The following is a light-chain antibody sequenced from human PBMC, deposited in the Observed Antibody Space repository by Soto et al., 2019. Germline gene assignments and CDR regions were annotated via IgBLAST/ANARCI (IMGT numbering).Light chain of an antibody. CDR3: SSHTGSSSLEVV. CDR1: SSDVGGYNH. V-gene: IGLV2-14*01. Sequence: QSALTQPASVSGSPGQSITISCTGTSSDVGGYNHVSWYQQHPDKAPKLIIYEVSNRPSGVSNRFSGSKSGNTASLTISGLQAEDEADDYCSSHTGSSSLEVVFGGGTKLTVL. J-gene: IGLJ3*02. CDR2: EVS.